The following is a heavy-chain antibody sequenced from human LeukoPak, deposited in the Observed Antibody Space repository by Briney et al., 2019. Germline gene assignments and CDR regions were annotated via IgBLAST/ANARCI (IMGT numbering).Heavy chain of an antibody. CDR2: INHSGST. J-gene: IGHJ4*02. CDR3: ARVDYSNYQTGAYYFDY. CDR1: GGSFSGYY. D-gene: IGHD4-11*01. V-gene: IGHV4-34*01. Sequence: SETLSLTCAVYGGSFSGYYWSCIRQPPGKGLEWIGEINHSGSTNYNPSLKSRVTISVDTSKNQFSLKLSSVTAADTAVYYCARVDYSNYQTGAYYFDYWGQGTLVTVSS.